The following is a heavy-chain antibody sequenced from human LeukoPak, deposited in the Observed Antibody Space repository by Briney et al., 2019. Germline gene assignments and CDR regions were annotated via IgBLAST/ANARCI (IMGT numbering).Heavy chain of an antibody. D-gene: IGHD5-18*01. V-gene: IGHV1-2*02. CDR1: GYTFTGYY. CDR3: ARSRTAMISYFDY. J-gene: IGHJ4*02. CDR2: INPNRGGT. Sequence: SVTVSCLASGYTFTGYYMHWLRQAPGQGLEWMGWINPNRGGTNYAQKFQGRVTMTRETTISTAYMELSRLRSDDTAVYYCARSRTAMISYFDYWGQGTLVTVSS.